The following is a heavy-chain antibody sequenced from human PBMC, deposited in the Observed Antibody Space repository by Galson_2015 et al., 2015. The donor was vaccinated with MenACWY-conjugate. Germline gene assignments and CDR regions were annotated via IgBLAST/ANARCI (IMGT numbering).Heavy chain of an antibody. V-gene: IGHV3-30*02. Sequence: SLRLSCAASGFRFSGYDMHWVRQSPGEGLEWVALIRYNGIHTNYSESVKGRFTISRDSSKNTLNLQMNSLRAEDQAVYYCAKIGGDFRSGYRPQWGQGTLVTVSS. CDR3: AKIGGDFRSGYRPQ. CDR1: GFRFSGYD. D-gene: IGHD3-3*01. J-gene: IGHJ4*02. CDR2: IRYNGIHT.